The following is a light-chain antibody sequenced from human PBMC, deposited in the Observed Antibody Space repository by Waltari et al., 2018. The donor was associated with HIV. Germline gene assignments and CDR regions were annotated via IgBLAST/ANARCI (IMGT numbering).Light chain of an antibody. Sequence: QSALTQPASVSGSPGQSITISCTGTSSDVGRYNYVSWYQQHPGKAPKLLISEVSNRPSGVSNRVSGSKSGNTASLTISGLQAEDEALYYCSSYTVTGTLNWVFGGGTKLTVL. CDR1: SSDVGRYNY. CDR3: SSYTVTGTLNWV. J-gene: IGLJ3*02. V-gene: IGLV2-14*03. CDR2: EVS.